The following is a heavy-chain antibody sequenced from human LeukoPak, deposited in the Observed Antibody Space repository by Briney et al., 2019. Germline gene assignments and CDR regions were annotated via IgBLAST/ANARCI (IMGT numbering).Heavy chain of an antibody. CDR2: IYYSGST. V-gene: IGHV4-59*01. D-gene: IGHD3-22*01. J-gene: IGHJ5*02. CDR1: GGSISSYY. CDR3: ARDGYYYDSSGYYLERWLDP. Sequence: PSETLSLTCTVSGGSISSYYWSWIRQPPGKGLEWIGYIYYSGSTNYNPSLKSRVTISVDTSKNQFSLKLSSVTAADTAVYYCARDGYYYDSSGYYLERWLDPWGQGTLVTVSS.